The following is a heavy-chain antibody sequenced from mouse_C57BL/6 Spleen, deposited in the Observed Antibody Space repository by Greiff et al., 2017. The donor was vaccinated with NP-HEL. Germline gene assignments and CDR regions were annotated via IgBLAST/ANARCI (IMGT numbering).Heavy chain of an antibody. Sequence: QVTLKVSGPGILQPSQTLSLTCSFSGFSLSTFGMGVGWIRQPSGKGLEWLAHIWWDDDKYYNPALKSRLTISKDTSKNQVFLKLANVDTADTATYYCARIAGLYSLSYWYFDVWGTGTTVTVSS. J-gene: IGHJ1*03. CDR1: GFSLSTFGMG. D-gene: IGHD6-1*01. CDR3: ARIAGLYSLSYWYFDV. CDR2: IWWDDDK. V-gene: IGHV8-8*01.